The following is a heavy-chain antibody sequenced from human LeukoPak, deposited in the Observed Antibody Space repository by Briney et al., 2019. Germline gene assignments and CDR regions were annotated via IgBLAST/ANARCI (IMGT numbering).Heavy chain of an antibody. Sequence: GGSLRLSCAASGFTFSSDAMSWVRQAPGKGLEWVSAISGSGGSTYYADSVKGRFTISRDNSKNTLYLQMNSLRAEDTAVYYCANHITMVRGVIDYRGQGTLVTVSS. V-gene: IGHV3-23*01. CDR2: ISGSGGST. J-gene: IGHJ4*02. D-gene: IGHD3-10*01. CDR3: ANHITMVRGVIDY. CDR1: GFTFSSDA.